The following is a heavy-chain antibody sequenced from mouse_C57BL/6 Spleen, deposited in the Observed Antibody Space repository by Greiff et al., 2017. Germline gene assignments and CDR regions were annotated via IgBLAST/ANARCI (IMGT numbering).Heavy chain of an antibody. Sequence: ESGPGLVKPSQSLSLTCSVTGYSITSGYYWNWIRQFPGNKLEWMGYISYDGSNNYNPSLKNRISITRDTSKNQFFLKLNSVTTEDTATYYCARPFYYGNYDYAMDYWGQGTSVTVSS. CDR2: ISYDGSN. D-gene: IGHD2-1*01. CDR1: GYSITSGYY. CDR3: ARPFYYGNYDYAMDY. V-gene: IGHV3-6*01. J-gene: IGHJ4*01.